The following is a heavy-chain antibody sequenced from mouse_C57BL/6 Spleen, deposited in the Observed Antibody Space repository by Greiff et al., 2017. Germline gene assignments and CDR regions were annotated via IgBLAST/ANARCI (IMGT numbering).Heavy chain of an antibody. CDR1: GYTFTSYW. CDR2: IHPSDSDT. V-gene: IGHV1-74*01. Sequence: QVQLQQPGAELVKPGASVKVSCKASGYTFTSYWMHWVKQRPGQGLEWIGRIHPSDSDTNYNQKVKGKATLTVDKSSSTDYMQLSSLTSEDSAVYYCAIRDSSGPFAYWGQGTLVTVS. D-gene: IGHD3-2*02. CDR3: AIRDSSGPFAY. J-gene: IGHJ3*01.